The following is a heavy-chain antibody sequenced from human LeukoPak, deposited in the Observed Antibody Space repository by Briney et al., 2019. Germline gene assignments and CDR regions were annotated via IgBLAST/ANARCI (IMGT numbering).Heavy chain of an antibody. CDR1: GFSFSSYN. CDR2: IYSGGST. D-gene: IGHD2-2*01. J-gene: IGHJ6*02. CDR3: ARADIVVVPAAIRMSYYYYYGMDV. V-gene: IGHV3-66*01. Sequence: GGSLRLSCAASGFSFSSYNMNWVRQAPGKGLEWVSVIYSGGSTYYADSVKGRFTISRDNSKNTLYLQMNSLRAEDTAVYYCARADIVVVPAAIRMSYYYYYGMDVWGQGTTVTVSS.